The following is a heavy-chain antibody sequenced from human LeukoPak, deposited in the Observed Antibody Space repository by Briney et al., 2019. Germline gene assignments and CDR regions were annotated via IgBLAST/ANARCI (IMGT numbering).Heavy chain of an antibody. D-gene: IGHD5-24*01. CDR1: GFTFDDYA. J-gene: IGHJ4*02. Sequence: GGSLSLSCAASGFTFDDYAMHWVRQAPGKGLEWVSGISWNSGTIGYADSVKGRFTISRDNAKNSLYLQMNSLRAEDTALYYCAKEGDGYNYFDYWGQGTLVTVSS. CDR3: AKEGDGYNYFDY. CDR2: ISWNSGTI. V-gene: IGHV3-9*01.